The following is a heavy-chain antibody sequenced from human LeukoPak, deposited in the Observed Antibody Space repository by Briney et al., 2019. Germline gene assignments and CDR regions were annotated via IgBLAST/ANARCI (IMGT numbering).Heavy chain of an antibody. CDR3: AKEIYDFWSGWDV. D-gene: IGHD3-3*01. CDR2: ISGSGGST. V-gene: IGHV3-23*01. Sequence: GGSLRLSCAASGFTFSSYSMNWVRQAPGKGLEWVSAISGSGGSTYYADSVKGRFTISRDNSKNTLYLQMNSLRAEDTAVYYCAKEIYDFWSGWDVWGQGTTVTVSS. J-gene: IGHJ6*02. CDR1: GFTFSSYS.